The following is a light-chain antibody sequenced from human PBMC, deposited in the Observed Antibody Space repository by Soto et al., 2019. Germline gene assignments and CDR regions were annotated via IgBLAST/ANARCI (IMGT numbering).Light chain of an antibody. CDR2: GAS. CDR1: QSVSSS. Sequence: ETVMTQSPATLSVSPGERATLSCRASQSVSSSLAWYQQKPGQAPRLLIYGASTRATGIPARFSGSGSGTDFTLTISSLQSEDFAVYYCHQYNARPPYTFGQGTKLEIK. V-gene: IGKV3-15*01. CDR3: HQYNARPPYT. J-gene: IGKJ2*01.